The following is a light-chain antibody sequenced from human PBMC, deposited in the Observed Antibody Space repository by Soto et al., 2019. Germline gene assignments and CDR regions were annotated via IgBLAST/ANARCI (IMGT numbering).Light chain of an antibody. CDR3: HQYGRSPQT. Sequence: ESVLTQAPGTLSLSPGERATLSCRASQSVSNYLACYQRKPGQAPRLLIYGASSRATGIPDRFSGSGSGTDFPLTISRLEPEDFAVYYCHQYGRSPQTFGQGTRWIS. V-gene: IGKV3-20*01. CDR2: GAS. CDR1: QSVSNY. J-gene: IGKJ1*01.